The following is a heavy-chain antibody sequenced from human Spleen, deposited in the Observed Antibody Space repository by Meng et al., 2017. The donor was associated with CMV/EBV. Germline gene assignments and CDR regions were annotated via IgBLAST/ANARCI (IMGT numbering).Heavy chain of an antibody. CDR2: IWYDGSNK. CDR1: GFTFSRDG. V-gene: IGHV3-33*06. D-gene: IGHD2-2*01. Sequence: ASGFTFSRDGMHWVRQAPGKGLEWVAVIWYDGSNKYYADSVKGRFTTSRDNSKNTVYLQMSSLRAEDTAVYYCAKDQVAAAITWFDPWGQGTLVTVSS. J-gene: IGHJ5*02. CDR3: AKDQVAAAITWFDP.